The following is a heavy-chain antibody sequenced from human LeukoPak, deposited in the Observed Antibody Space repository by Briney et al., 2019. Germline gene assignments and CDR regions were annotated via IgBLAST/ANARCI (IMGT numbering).Heavy chain of an antibody. Sequence: ASVKVSCKASGYTFTSCDINWVRQATGQGLELRGWMNPNSGNTGYAQKFQGRVTMTRNTSISTAYMELSSLRSEDTAVYYCAVGGGYRSSWYPENWFDPWGQGTLFTVSS. CDR2: MNPNSGNT. J-gene: IGHJ5*02. CDR1: GYTFTSCD. CDR3: AVGGGYRSSWYPENWFDP. V-gene: IGHV1-8*01. D-gene: IGHD6-13*01.